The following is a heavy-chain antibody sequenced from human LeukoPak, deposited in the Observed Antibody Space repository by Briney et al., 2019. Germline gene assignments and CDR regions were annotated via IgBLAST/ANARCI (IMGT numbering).Heavy chain of an antibody. V-gene: IGHV1-18*01. J-gene: IGHJ4*02. Sequence: ASVKVSCKASGYTFSNYGISWVRQAPGQGLEWMGWITAYNGNTNYAQKFQGRVTMTTDISTSTAYMELRSLRSDDTAVYYCARDGLSSGGGDYWGQGTLVTVSS. CDR1: GYTFSNYG. CDR3: ARDGLSSGGGDY. D-gene: IGHD6-19*01. CDR2: ITAYNGNT.